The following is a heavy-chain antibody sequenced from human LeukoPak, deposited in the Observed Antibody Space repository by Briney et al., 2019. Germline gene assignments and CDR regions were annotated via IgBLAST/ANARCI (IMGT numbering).Heavy chain of an antibody. CDR1: GYTFTSYD. CDR2: MNPNSGNT. J-gene: IGHJ3*02. V-gene: IGHV1-8*01. D-gene: IGHD1-26*01. CDR3: ATTDGGTNAFDI. Sequence: GASVKVSCKASGYTFTSYDINWVRQATGQGLEWMGWMNPNSGNTGYAQKFQGRVTMTRNTSISTAYMELSSLRSDDTAVYYCATTDGGTNAFDIWGQGTMVTVSS.